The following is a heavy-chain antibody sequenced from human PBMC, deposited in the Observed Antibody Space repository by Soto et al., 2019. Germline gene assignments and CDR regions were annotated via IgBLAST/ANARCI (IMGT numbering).Heavy chain of an antibody. Sequence: EVQLVESGGGLVKPGGSLRLSCAASGFTFSTYTMNWVRQAPGQGLEWVSCISAKSKYIYYANSVQGRFTISRDDAQNSLIWKLSSLRDEDPTVYYCARRQSWDGVNCNSTPLDYWGRGTLVTDSS. CDR1: GFTFSTYT. J-gene: IGHJ4*02. D-gene: IGHD2-15*01. CDR2: ISAKSKYI. CDR3: ARRQSWDGVNCNSTPLDY. V-gene: IGHV3-21*01.